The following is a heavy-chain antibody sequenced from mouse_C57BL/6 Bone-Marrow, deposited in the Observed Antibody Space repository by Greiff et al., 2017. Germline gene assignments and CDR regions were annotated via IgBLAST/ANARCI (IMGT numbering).Heavy chain of an antibody. CDR1: GYTFTSYT. CDR2: INPSSGYT. V-gene: IGHV1-4*01. D-gene: IGHD3-2*02. J-gene: IGHJ4*01. CDR3: ARGSDYPRSAMDY. Sequence: VQLQQSGAELVRPGASVKMSCKASGYTFTSYTMHWVKQRPGQGLEWIGYINPSSGYTKYNQKFKDKATLTADTSSSTAYMQLSSLTSEDSAVYYCARGSDYPRSAMDYWGQGTSVTVSS.